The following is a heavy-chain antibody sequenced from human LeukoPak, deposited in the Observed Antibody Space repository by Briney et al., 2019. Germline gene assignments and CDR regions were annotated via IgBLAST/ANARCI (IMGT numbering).Heavy chain of an antibody. J-gene: IGHJ4*02. D-gene: IGHD3-3*01. CDR2: INHSGST. CDR1: GGSISSGDYY. V-gene: IGHV4-34*01. Sequence: KTSETLSLNCAVSGGSISSGDYYWSWIRQPPGKGLEWIGEINHSGSTNYNPSLKSRVTISVDTSKNQFSLKLSSVTAADTAVYYCARTPITIFGVVIVKGFFDYWGQGTLVTVSS. CDR3: ARTPITIFGVVIVKGFFDY.